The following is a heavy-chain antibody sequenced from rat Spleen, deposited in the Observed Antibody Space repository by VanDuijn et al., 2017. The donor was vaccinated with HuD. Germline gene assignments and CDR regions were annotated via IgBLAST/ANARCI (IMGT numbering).Heavy chain of an antibody. CDR2: ISYDGLNT. CDR3: ARRHYGYTDYFDY. D-gene: IGHD1-6*01. CDR1: GFTFSDYA. V-gene: IGHV5-17*01. Sequence: EVQLVESGGGLVQPGRSLKFSCAASGFTFSDYAMAWVRQAPKKGLEWVATISYDGLNTYYRDSVKGRFTISRDNAKSTLSLQMDSLRSEDTATYYCARRHYGYTDYFDYWGQGVMVTVSS. J-gene: IGHJ2*01.